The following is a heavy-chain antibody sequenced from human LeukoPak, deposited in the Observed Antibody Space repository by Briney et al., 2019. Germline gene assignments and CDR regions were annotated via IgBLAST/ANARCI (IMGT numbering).Heavy chain of an antibody. CDR2: ISSSGCTI. CDR1: GFTFSDYY. V-gene: IGHV3-11*04. Sequence: GGSLRLSCAASGFTFSDYYMSWIRQAPGKGLEWVSYISSSGCTIYYADSVKGRFTISRDNAKNSLYLQMNSLRAEDTAVYYCARRGPQGRYYYYYMNVWGKGTTVTVSS. CDR3: ARRGPQGRYYYYYMNV. D-gene: IGHD3-10*01. J-gene: IGHJ6*03.